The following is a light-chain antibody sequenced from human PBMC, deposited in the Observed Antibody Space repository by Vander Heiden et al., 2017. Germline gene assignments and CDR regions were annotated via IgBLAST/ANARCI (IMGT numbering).Light chain of an antibody. CDR1: SRRSQS. Sequence: SSELTRVPAVFVALGRTVRIICEVDSRRSQSGSWYQHKPGQAPVRVIYGKNNRPAGIPDRFSGSSSGHTASLTITGAQAEDEADYSCNSRDSSGNHLNVVFGGGTKLTVL. CDR3: NSRDSSGNHLNVV. V-gene: IGLV3-19*01. CDR2: GKN. J-gene: IGLJ2*01.